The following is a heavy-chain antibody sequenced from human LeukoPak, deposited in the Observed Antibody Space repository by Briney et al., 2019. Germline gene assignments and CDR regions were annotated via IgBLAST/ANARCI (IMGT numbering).Heavy chain of an antibody. D-gene: IGHD5-12*01. CDR1: GNTFTTYY. CDR3: AREVDIVTMLGGDLDY. V-gene: IGHV1-46*01. Sequence: ASVKVSCKASGNTFTTYYMHWVRQAPGQGLEWMGVINPSVGSITYAQKFQGRVTMTRDTSTSTVYMELSSLRSEDTAVYFCAREVDIVTMLGGDLDYWGQGTLVTVSS. J-gene: IGHJ4*02. CDR2: INPSVGSI.